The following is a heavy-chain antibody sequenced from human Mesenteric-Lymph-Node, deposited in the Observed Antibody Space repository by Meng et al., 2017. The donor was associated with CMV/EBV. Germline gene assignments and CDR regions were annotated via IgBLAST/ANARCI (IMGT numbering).Heavy chain of an antibody. V-gene: IGHV3-30-3*01. CDR1: GFTFSSYA. CDR2: ISYDGSNK. J-gene: IGHJ6*02. CDR3: ARAVYCSSTSCYYGMDV. Sequence: GESLKISCAASGFTFSSYAMHWVRQAPGKGLEWVAVISYDGSNKYYADSVKGRFTISRDNSKNTLYLQMNSLRAEDTAVYYCARAVYCSSTSCYYGMDVWDQGTTVTVSS. D-gene: IGHD2-2*01.